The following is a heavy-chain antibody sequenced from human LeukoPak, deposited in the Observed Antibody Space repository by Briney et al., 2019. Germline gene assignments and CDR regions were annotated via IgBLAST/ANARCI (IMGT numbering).Heavy chain of an antibody. CDR3: ARGTERASWFDP. CDR2: IYHSGSI. V-gene: IGHV4-34*01. CDR1: GGSFSDYY. D-gene: IGHD1-1*01. J-gene: IGHJ5*02. Sequence: PSETLSLTCAVYGGSFSDYYWSWIRQPPGKGLEWIGYIYHSGSIYYSPSLKSRVTISVDRSKNQFSLKLSSVTAADTAVYYCARGTERASWFDPWGQGTLVTVSS.